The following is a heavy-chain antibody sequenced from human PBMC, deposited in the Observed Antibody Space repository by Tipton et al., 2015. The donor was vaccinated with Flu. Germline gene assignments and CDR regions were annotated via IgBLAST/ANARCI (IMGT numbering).Heavy chain of an antibody. CDR2: IIPIFGTA. CDR1: GGTFSSYA. J-gene: IGHJ6*01. Sequence: QLVQSGAEVKKPGSSVKVSCKASGGTFSSYAISWVRQAPGQGVEWMGRIIPIFGTANYAQRFQGRVTITADESTSTAYMELSSLRSEDTAVYYCARVGGDYKDSRGYEKLDKWSRGTQVNV. D-gene: IGHD3-22*01. V-gene: IGHV1-69*18. CDR3: ARVGGDYKDSRGYEKLDKWSRGTQVNV.